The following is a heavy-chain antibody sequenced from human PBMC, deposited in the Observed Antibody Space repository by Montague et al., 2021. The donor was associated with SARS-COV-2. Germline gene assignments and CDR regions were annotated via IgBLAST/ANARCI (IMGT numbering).Heavy chain of an antibody. D-gene: IGHD2-2*01. V-gene: IGHV3-7*01. Sequence: SLRLSCVASGFTFSRYWMSLFRQAPGKGLEWVANIKQDGSDKYYWDSVKGRFTISRDNARNSLYLQMNSLRAEDTAVYYCARIDCSSISCPFDYWGQGTLVTVSS. CDR1: GFTFSRYW. CDR2: IKQDGSDK. CDR3: ARIDCSSISCPFDY. J-gene: IGHJ4*02.